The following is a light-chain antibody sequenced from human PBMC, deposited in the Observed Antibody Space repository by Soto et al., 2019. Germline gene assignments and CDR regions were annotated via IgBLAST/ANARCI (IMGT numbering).Light chain of an antibody. Sequence: DIQMTQSPSSVSASVGDTVTITCRASQGINNWLAWYQQKPGKAPKLLIYAASSLQSGGPSRFSGSGSGTDFTLSISSLQPEDFATYYCQEANNFPITFGGGPTVEIK. J-gene: IGKJ4*01. V-gene: IGKV1D-12*01. CDR1: QGINNW. CDR2: AAS. CDR3: QEANNFPIT.